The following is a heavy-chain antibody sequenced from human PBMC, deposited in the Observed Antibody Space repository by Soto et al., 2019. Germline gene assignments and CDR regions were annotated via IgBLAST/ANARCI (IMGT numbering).Heavy chain of an antibody. J-gene: IGHJ4*02. CDR2: MNPNSGDT. D-gene: IGHD2-15*01. Sequence: ASVKVSCKASGYPFTSSDINWVRQATGQGLEWMGWMNPNSGDTGYAQKFQDRVTMTRNTSISTAYMELTSLRSEDTALYFCMVAATRGILDSWGQGTLVTVSS. CDR3: MVAATRGILDS. V-gene: IGHV1-8*01. CDR1: GYPFTSSD.